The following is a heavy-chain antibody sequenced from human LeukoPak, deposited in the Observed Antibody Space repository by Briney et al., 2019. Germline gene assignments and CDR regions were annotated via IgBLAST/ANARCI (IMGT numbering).Heavy chain of an antibody. Sequence: GASVKVSCKASGYTFTRYGITWVRQAPGHGLEWMGWISPYNGDTDYVQKLQRRLTMTTDTPPRTAPMELRGLRSDAPALCYGARDLRIAAAGTVLRNWFDPWGQGTLVTASS. V-gene: IGHV1-18*01. CDR1: GYTFTRYG. CDR3: ARDLRIAAAGTVLRNWFDP. CDR2: ISPYNGDT. J-gene: IGHJ5*02. D-gene: IGHD6-13*01.